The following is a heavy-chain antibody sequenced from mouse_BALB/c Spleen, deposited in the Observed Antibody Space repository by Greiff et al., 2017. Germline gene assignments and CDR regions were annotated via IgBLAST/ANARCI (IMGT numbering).Heavy chain of an antibody. D-gene: IGHD2-4*01. CDR2: INPYYDST. CDR1: GYTFTDYN. CDR3: ARGMITKEYAMDY. V-gene: IGHV1-18*01. Sequence: VQLQQSGAELVKPGASVKISCKASGYTFTDYNMDWVKQSHGKSLEWIGDINPYYDSTSYNQKFKGKATLTVDKSSSTAYMELRSLTSEDTAVYYCARGMITKEYAMDYWGQGTSVTVSS. J-gene: IGHJ4*01.